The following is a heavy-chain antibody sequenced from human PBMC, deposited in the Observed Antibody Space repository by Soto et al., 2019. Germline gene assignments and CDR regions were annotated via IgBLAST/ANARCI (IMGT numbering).Heavy chain of an antibody. V-gene: IGHV4-39*02. J-gene: IGHJ5*02. D-gene: IGHD2-2*03. Sequence: SETLSLTCTVSGGSISTDSYYWGWVRQSPGKGLEWIGSIFYSGNTYYSPSLKSRVTISVDLSNNQFSLRLSSVTAADTAVYYCARDAGYCSSTSCLNWFDPWGQGTLVTVSS. CDR2: IFYSGNT. CDR3: ARDAGYCSSTSCLNWFDP. CDR1: GGSISTDSYY.